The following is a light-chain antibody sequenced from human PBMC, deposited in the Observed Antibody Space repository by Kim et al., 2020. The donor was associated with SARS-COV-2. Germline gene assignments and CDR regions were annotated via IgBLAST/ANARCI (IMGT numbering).Light chain of an antibody. CDR2: EDN. V-gene: IGLV6-57*03. CDR1: SGSIASNY. CDR3: QSYDSSNWV. Sequence: GKTVTIACSRSSGSIASNYVQWYQQRPGSAPTTVIYEDNHRPSGVPDQFSGSIDSSSNSASLPIAGLKTEDEADYYCQSYDSSNWVFGGGTQLTVL. J-gene: IGLJ3*02.